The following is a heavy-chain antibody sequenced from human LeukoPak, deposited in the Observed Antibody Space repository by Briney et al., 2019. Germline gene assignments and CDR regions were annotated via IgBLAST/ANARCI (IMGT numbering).Heavy chain of an antibody. CDR2: INHSGST. D-gene: IGHD2-2*02. CDR1: GGSFSGYY. J-gene: IGHJ6*03. Sequence: SSETLSLTCAVYGGSFSGYYWSWIRQPPGKGLEWIGEINHSGSTNYKPSLKSRVTISVDTSKNQFSLKLSSVTAADTAVYYCARTRPDIVVVPAAISQRGYYYYYYYMDVWGKGTTVTVSS. V-gene: IGHV4-34*01. CDR3: ARTRPDIVVVPAAISQRGYYYYYYYMDV.